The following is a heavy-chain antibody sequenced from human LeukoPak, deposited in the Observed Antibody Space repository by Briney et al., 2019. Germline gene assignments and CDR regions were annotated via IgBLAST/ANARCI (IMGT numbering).Heavy chain of an antibody. Sequence: GGSLRLSCAASGFRFTNAWMSWVRQAPGKGLEWVGRIKSKTDGGTADYAAPVKGRFTISRDDSKNTLYLQMNSLRVEDTAVYYCAKDRLGAMMYFDFWGQGTLVTVSS. V-gene: IGHV3-15*01. J-gene: IGHJ4*02. CDR2: IKSKTDGGTA. CDR3: AKDRLGAMMYFDF. D-gene: IGHD1-26*01. CDR1: GFRFTNAW.